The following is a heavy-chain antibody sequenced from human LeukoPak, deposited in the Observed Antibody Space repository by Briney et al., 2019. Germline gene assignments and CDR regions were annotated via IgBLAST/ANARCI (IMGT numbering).Heavy chain of an antibody. V-gene: IGHV3-74*01. CDR2: INSDGSTI. D-gene: IGHD1-26*01. CDR1: GFTFSSYW. CDR3: ARESVGSQYYYYGIDV. Sequence: QPGGSLRLSCAASGFTFSSYWMHWVRQAPGKGLVWVSRINSDGSTIYYADSVKGRFTISRDNAKNSLYLQMNSLRAEDTAVYYCARESVGSQYYYYGIDVWGQGTTVTVSS. J-gene: IGHJ6*02.